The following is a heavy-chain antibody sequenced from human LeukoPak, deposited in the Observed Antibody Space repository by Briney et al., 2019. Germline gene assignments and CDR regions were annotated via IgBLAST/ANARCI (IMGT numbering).Heavy chain of an antibody. D-gene: IGHD2-21*01. CDR2: ISSSSSTI. J-gene: IGHJ4*02. CDR1: GFTFSSYS. CDR3: AREIAYDGDY. V-gene: IGHV3-48*01. Sequence: GGSLRLSCAASGFTFSSYSMNWVRQAPGKGLEWVSYISSSSSTIYYADSVKGRFTISRDNAKNSLYLQMNSLRAEDTAVYYCAREIAYDGDYWGQGTLVTVSS.